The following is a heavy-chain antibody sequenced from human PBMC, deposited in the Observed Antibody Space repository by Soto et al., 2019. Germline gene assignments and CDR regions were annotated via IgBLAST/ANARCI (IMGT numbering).Heavy chain of an antibody. V-gene: IGHV1-3*01. CDR3: ARTSGYYFYDY. CDR1: GYTFTSYA. D-gene: IGHD3-3*01. CDR2: INAGNGNT. Sequence: ASVKVSCQTSGYTFTSYAMHWVRQAPGQRLEWMGWINAGNGNTKYSQKFQGRVTITRDTSASTAYMELSSLRSEDTAVYYCARTSGYYFYDYWGQGTLVTVSS. J-gene: IGHJ4*02.